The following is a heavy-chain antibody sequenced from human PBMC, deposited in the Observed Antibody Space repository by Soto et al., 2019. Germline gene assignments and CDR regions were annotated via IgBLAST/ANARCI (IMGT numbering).Heavy chain of an antibody. CDR2: TYYRSKWYN. Sequence: QSQTLSLTCAISGDSVSSNSAAWNWIRQSPSRGLEWLGRTYYRSKWYNDYAVSVKSRITINPDTSKNQFSLQLNSVTPEDTAVYYCARDETTAMVTEGAFDIWGQGTMVTVSS. D-gene: IGHD5-18*01. CDR1: GDSVSSNSAA. CDR3: ARDETTAMVTEGAFDI. J-gene: IGHJ3*02. V-gene: IGHV6-1*01.